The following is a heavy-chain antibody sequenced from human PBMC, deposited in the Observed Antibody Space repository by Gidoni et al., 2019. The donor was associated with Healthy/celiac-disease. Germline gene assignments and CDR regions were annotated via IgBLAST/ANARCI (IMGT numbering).Heavy chain of an antibody. CDR2: IYYSGST. V-gene: IGHV4-39*01. CDR3: AGYLYYYDSSGYYRENYFDY. CDR1: VGSISSSRYY. J-gene: IGHJ4*02. D-gene: IGHD3-22*01. Sequence: QLQLQESGPGLVTPSETLSLTCTVSVGSISSSRYYWGWIRQPPGKGLEWIGSIYYSGSTYYNPSLKSRVTIAVDTSKNQFSLKLSSVTAADTAVYYCAGYLYYYDSSGYYRENYFDYWGQGTLVTVSS.